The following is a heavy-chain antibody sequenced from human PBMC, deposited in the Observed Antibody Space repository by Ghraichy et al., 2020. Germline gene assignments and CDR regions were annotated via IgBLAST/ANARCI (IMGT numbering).Heavy chain of an antibody. D-gene: IGHD3/OR15-3a*01. CDR3: ARDFDFWTGFSDQFYYYMDV. Sequence: GGSRRLSCEASGFTFSSYWMNWVRQAPGKGLEWVANIKNDGSEKSYVDSVEGRFTVSRDNVMNSLYLQMNNLRVEDTAVYFCARDFDFWTGFSDQFYYYMDVWGKGTTVTVSS. J-gene: IGHJ6*03. CDR1: GFTFSSYW. CDR2: IKNDGSEK. V-gene: IGHV3-7*01.